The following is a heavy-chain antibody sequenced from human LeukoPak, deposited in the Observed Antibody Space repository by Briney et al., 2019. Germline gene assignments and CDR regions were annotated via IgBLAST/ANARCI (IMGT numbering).Heavy chain of an antibody. V-gene: IGHV1-2*02. CDR2: INPNSGGT. Sequence: ATVKVSCKASGYTFIGNYMHWVRQAPGQGLEWMGWINPNSGGTNYAQKFQGRLTMTRDTSISTAYMELSRLRYDDTAVYYCAWGRDQWLVTWFDPWGQGTLVTVSS. CDR3: AWGRDQWLVTWFDP. CDR1: GYTFIGNY. D-gene: IGHD6-19*01. J-gene: IGHJ5*02.